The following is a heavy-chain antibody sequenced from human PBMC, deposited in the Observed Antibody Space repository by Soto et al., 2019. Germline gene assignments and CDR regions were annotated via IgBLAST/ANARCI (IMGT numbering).Heavy chain of an antibody. Sequence: QVQLVESGGTVVQHGRSLRLSCAASGFTFSSYALHWVRQAPGKGLEWVTLISYDASNKYYGNSVKGRFTISRDNSKNTLYLQMDSLRAEDTAVYYCARSSSWGIDYWGQGTLVTVSS. D-gene: IGHD6-13*01. CDR1: GFTFSSYA. CDR2: ISYDASNK. J-gene: IGHJ4*02. CDR3: ARSSSWGIDY. V-gene: IGHV3-30*03.